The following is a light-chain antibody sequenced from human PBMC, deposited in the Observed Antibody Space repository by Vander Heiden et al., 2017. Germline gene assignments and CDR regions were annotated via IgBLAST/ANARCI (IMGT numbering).Light chain of an antibody. V-gene: IGKV1-39*01. CDR3: QQSYSTPPT. Sequence: DIQMTQSPSSLSASVGDRVTITCRASRSIVRYLNWYQQKPGKAPKLLIYTSSSLQSGVPSRFSGSGSGTDFTLTISSLQPEDFATYNCQQSYSTPPTFGGGTKVEIK. CDR2: TSS. CDR1: RSIVRY. J-gene: IGKJ4*01.